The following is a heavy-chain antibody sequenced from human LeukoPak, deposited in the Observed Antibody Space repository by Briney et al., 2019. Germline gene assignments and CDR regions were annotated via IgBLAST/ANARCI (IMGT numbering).Heavy chain of an antibody. V-gene: IGHV4-31*02. CDR3: ARERDYYDSSRAFDI. CDR2: IYYSGST. D-gene: IGHD3-22*01. Sequence: XXWIRQHXGKGLEWVGYIYYSGSTYYNPSLKSRVTISVDTSKNQFSLKLSSVTAADTAVCYCARERDYYDSSRAFDIWGQGTMVTVSS. J-gene: IGHJ3*02.